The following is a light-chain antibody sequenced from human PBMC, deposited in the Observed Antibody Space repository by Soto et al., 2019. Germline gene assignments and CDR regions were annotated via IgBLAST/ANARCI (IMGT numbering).Light chain of an antibody. V-gene: IGLV2-14*01. CDR3: SSYTGSGIPI. CDR2: EVT. CDR1: RSDIGGYDF. J-gene: IGLJ2*01. Sequence: QSALTQPASVSGSPGQSITISCTGTRSDIGGYDFVSWYQQHPGKAPKLLIYEVTHRPSGVSARFSGSKSGNTASLTISGLRTEDEADFYCSSYTGSGIPIFGGGTKVTVL.